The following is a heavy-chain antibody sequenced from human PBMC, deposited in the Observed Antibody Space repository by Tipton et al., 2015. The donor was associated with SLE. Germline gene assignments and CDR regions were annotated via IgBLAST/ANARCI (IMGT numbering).Heavy chain of an antibody. Sequence: PGLVKPSETLSLICTVSGYSISSGYYWGWIRQPPGKGLEWIGSIYHSGSTYYNPSLKSRVTISLDTSKNQFSLNLMSLTAADTAVYYCATARGVTTGWYFDLWGRGTLVTVSS. CDR2: IYHSGST. V-gene: IGHV4-38-2*02. D-gene: IGHD4-17*01. CDR1: GYSISSGYY. J-gene: IGHJ2*01. CDR3: ATARGVTTGWYFDL.